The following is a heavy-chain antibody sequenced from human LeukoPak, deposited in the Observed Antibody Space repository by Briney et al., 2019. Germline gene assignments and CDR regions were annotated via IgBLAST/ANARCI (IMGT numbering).Heavy chain of an antibody. J-gene: IGHJ4*02. CDR1: GFTFSSYW. V-gene: IGHV3-7*01. CDR2: IKQDGSEK. CDR3: ARDSEGYSRYSYGHYFDY. D-gene: IGHD5-18*01. Sequence: TGGSLRLSCAASGFTFSSYWMSWVRQAPGKGLEWVANIKQDGSEKYYVDSVKGRFTISRDNAKNSLYLQMNSLRAEDTAVYYCARDSEGYSRYSYGHYFDYWGQGTLVTVSS.